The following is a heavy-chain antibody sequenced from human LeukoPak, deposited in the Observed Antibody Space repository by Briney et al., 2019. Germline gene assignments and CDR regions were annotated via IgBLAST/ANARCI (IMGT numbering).Heavy chain of an antibody. CDR2: IYYSGST. V-gene: IGHV4-39*01. CDR1: GDSISSSSSY. Sequence: SETLSLTCSVSGDSISSSSSYWGWIRQPPGKGLEWIGSIYYSGSTYYNTSLKSRVTISVDTSKNQFSLKLSSVTAADTAVYYCARIGGYSSSWPFDYWGQGTLVTVSS. D-gene: IGHD6-13*01. J-gene: IGHJ4*02. CDR3: ARIGGYSSSWPFDY.